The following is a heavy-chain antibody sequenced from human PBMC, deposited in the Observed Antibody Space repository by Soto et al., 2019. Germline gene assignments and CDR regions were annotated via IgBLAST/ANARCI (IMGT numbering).Heavy chain of an antibody. D-gene: IGHD3-22*01. J-gene: IGHJ5*02. CDR3: ARVRRITMIDWFEP. Sequence: PSQTLSLTCPFSSGSISSSNLCICIRPPPGKGLEWIGEIYHSGSTNYNPSLKSRVTISVDKSKNQFSLKLSSVTAADTAVYYCARVRRITMIDWFEPWGQGTMVTVSS. V-gene: IGHV4-4*02. CDR2: IYHSGST. CDR1: SGSISSSNL.